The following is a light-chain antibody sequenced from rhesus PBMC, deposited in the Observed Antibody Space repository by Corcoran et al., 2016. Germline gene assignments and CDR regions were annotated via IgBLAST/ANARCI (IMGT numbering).Light chain of an antibody. CDR2: KVS. Sequence: DVVMTQSPLSLSITPGQPASISCSSSQSLVHSNGNTYLSWYQQKPAKPPSLLIYKVSNRDSGVPDRFSGSGAGTDFTMKISRGEAEDVGVYYCRQGRHWPLTFGGGTKVEIK. CDR3: RQGRHWPLT. V-gene: IGKV2-64*01. J-gene: IGKJ4*01. CDR1: QSLVHSNGNTY.